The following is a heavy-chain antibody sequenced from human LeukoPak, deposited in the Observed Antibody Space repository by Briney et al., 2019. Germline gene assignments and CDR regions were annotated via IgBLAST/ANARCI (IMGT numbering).Heavy chain of an antibody. CDR2: IYYSGST. Sequence: SETLSLTCSVSGISISSGSYYCGWIRQPPGKGLEWIGRIYYSGSTYYNPSLKSRVTISVDSSKNQFSLKLSSVTAADTAVYYCARAPTGYSDYIDAFDIWGQGTMVTVSS. CDR1: GISISSGSYY. D-gene: IGHD4-11*01. V-gene: IGHV4-39*07. J-gene: IGHJ3*02. CDR3: ARAPTGYSDYIDAFDI.